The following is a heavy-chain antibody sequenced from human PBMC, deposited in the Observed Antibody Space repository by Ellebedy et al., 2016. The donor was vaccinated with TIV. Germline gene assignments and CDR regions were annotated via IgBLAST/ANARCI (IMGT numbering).Heavy chain of an antibody. Sequence: PGGSLRLSCAASGFTFSSYAIHWVRHAPGKGLEWVAVVSYDGSNKYYADSVKGRFTISRDNSKSTLSLQMNSLRAEATARYYCARRATVSYYGLDVWGQGTTLTVSS. J-gene: IGHJ6*02. CDR3: ARRATVSYYGLDV. CDR1: GFTFSSYA. D-gene: IGHD4-11*01. V-gene: IGHV3-30-3*01. CDR2: VSYDGSNK.